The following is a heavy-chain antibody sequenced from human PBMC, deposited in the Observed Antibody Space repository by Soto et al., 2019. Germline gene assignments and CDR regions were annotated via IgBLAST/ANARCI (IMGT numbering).Heavy chain of an antibody. D-gene: IGHD3-22*01. V-gene: IGHV3-30-3*01. Sequence: QVQLMESGGGVVQPGRSLRLSCAASGFTFSSYAMHWVRQAPGKGLEWVAVISYDGSNKYYADSVKGRFTISRDNSKNTLYLQMNSLRAEDTAVYYCASLTSSGYYSDAFDIWGQGTMVTVSS. CDR2: ISYDGSNK. CDR3: ASLTSSGYYSDAFDI. CDR1: GFTFSSYA. J-gene: IGHJ3*02.